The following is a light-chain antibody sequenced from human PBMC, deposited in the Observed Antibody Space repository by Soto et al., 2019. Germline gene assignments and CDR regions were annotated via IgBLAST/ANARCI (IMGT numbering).Light chain of an antibody. J-gene: IGKJ4*01. CDR2: GAS. CDR3: QQYNTWPPLT. V-gene: IGKV3-15*01. CDR1: QSLSTN. Sequence: EIVMTQSPATLSVSPGERATLSCRASQSLSTNLAWYQQKPGQAPRLLIYGASTRATGIAARFSGSGSGTEFTLTISSLQSEDFAVYYCQQYNTWPPLTFGGGTKVEIK.